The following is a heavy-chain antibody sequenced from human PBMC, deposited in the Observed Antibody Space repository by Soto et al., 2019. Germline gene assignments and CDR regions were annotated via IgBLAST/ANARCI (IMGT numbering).Heavy chain of an antibody. Sequence: SETLSLTCAVSGGSISSSNWWSWVRQPPGKGLEWIGEIYHSGSTYYNMSLKSRVTISVDKSNNQFSLKLTSMTAADSAVYYCARVGYTSGHYFDYWGQGTLVTVSS. CDR2: IYHSGST. CDR1: GGSISSSNW. J-gene: IGHJ4*02. D-gene: IGHD5-18*01. CDR3: ARVGYTSGHYFDY. V-gene: IGHV4-4*02.